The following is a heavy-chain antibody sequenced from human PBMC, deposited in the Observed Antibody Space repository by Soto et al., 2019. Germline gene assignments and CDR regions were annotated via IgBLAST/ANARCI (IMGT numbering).Heavy chain of an antibody. Sequence: GGSLRLSCAASGFIFENFGMSWVRQAPGKGLEWISSISGSGFKKYYADSVKGRFTISRDNSKSTVYLELNNLGAEDTAVYHCARNQGVELVPLATVDWFDPWGQGSVVTVSS. J-gene: IGHJ5*02. CDR3: ARNQGVELVPLATVDWFDP. CDR1: GFIFENFG. CDR2: ISGSGFKK. V-gene: IGHV3-23*01. D-gene: IGHD1-26*01.